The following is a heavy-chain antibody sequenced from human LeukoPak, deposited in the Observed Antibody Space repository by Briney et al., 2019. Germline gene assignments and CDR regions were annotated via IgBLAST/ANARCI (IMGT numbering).Heavy chain of an antibody. V-gene: IGHV3-21*01. CDR1: GFTFSSYA. J-gene: IGHJ4*02. CDR3: ARDPSLDGPYYFDY. D-gene: IGHD3-9*01. CDR2: ISSSSSYI. Sequence: GGSLRLSCAASGFTFSSYAMSWVRQAPGKGLEWVSSISSSSSYIYYADSVKGRFTISRDNAKNSLYLQMNSLRAEDTAVYYCARDPSLDGPYYFDYWGQGTLVTVSS.